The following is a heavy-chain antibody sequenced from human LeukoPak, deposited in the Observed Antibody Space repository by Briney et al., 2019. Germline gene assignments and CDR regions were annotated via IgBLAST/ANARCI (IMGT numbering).Heavy chain of an antibody. CDR1: GFTFSNYA. D-gene: IGHD6-25*01. CDR2: ISGSGGST. J-gene: IGHJ3*01. CDR3: AKPVTGYDAFDV. V-gene: IGHV3-23*01. Sequence: PSGGSLRLSCAASGFTFSNYAMNWVRKAPGKGLEWVAAISGSGGSTYYADSVKGRFAISRDNSKNTLSLQMDSLRTEDTAVYYCAKPVTGYDAFDVWGQGTMVTVSS.